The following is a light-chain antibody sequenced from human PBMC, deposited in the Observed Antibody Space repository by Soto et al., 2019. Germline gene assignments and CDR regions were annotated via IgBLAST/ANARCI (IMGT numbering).Light chain of an antibody. J-gene: IGKJ2*01. Sequence: FVLTQSPGTLSLSPGERVTLSCRASQTVRGNYIAWYQQKPGQAPRVLIFEASRRATGTPDRFSGSGSGTDFTLTISRLEPEDFAVYYCQQYVNSPFTFGQGTNLEI. V-gene: IGKV3-20*01. CDR1: QTVRGNY. CDR3: QQYVNSPFT. CDR2: EAS.